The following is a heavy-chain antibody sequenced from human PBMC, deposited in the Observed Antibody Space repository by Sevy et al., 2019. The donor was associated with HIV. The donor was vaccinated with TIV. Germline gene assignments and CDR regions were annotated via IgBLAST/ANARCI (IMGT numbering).Heavy chain of an antibody. V-gene: IGHV3-74*01. Sequence: GGSLRLSCAASGFTFSSYWMHWVRQAPGKGLVWVSRINSDGSSTSYADSVKGRFTISRDNAKNTLYLQMNSLRAEDTAVYYCARDSYYDFCSGYFYGMDVWGPGTTVTVSS. CDR3: ARDSYYDFCSGYFYGMDV. CDR2: INSDGSST. D-gene: IGHD3-3*01. J-gene: IGHJ6*02. CDR1: GFTFSSYW.